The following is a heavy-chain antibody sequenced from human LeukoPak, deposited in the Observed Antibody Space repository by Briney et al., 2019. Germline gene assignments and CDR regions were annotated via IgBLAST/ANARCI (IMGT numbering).Heavy chain of an antibody. CDR3: ASRPDCSGGSCYLNWFDP. Sequence: KPSETLSLTCAVYGGSFRGYYWSWIRQPPGKGLEWIGEINHSGSTNYNPSLKSRVTISVDTSKNQFSLKLSSVTAADTAVYYCASRPDCSGGSCYLNWFDPWGQGTLVTVSS. CDR1: GGSFRGYY. D-gene: IGHD2-15*01. J-gene: IGHJ5*02. V-gene: IGHV4-34*01. CDR2: INHSGST.